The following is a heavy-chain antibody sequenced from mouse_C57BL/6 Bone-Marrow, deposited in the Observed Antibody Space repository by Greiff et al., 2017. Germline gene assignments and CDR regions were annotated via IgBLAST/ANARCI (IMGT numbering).Heavy chain of an antibody. Sequence: EVQVVESGGGLVQPKGSLKLSCAASGFSFNTYAMNWVRQAPGTGLEWVARIRSKSNNYATYYADSVKDRFTISRDASESMLYLQMNNLKTEDTAMYYWVRDWDGDYAMGYWGQGTSVTVSS. CDR3: VRDWDGDYAMGY. CDR1: GFSFNTYA. CDR2: IRSKSNNYAT. J-gene: IGHJ4*01. D-gene: IGHD4-1*01. V-gene: IGHV10-1*01.